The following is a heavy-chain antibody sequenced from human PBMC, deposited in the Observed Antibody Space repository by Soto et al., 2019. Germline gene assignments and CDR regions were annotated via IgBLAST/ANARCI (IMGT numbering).Heavy chain of an antibody. Sequence: QVQLEESGGGVVQPGRSLRLSCAASGFTFSSYAMHWVRQAPGKGLEWVAVISYDGSNKYYADSVKGRFTISRDNSKNTLYLQMNSLRAEDTAVYYCARGEITMIVVVDYWGQGTLVTVSS. CDR2: ISYDGSNK. V-gene: IGHV3-30-3*01. CDR3: ARGEITMIVVVDY. CDR1: GFTFSSYA. D-gene: IGHD3-22*01. J-gene: IGHJ4*02.